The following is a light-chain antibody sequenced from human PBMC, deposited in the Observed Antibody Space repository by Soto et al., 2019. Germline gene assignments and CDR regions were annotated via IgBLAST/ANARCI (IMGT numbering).Light chain of an antibody. J-gene: IGKJ2*01. CDR1: QDISTF. V-gene: IGKV1-39*01. CDR2: RAS. CDR3: QQSYSTPFT. Sequence: DIQMTQSPSSLSASVEDSVTITCRATQDISTFLNWYQQRPGKAPNVLIYRASTLQCDVTSRFSGSGSGTDFTLTISGLQPEDFAIYDCQQSYSTPFTFGRGTQVEV.